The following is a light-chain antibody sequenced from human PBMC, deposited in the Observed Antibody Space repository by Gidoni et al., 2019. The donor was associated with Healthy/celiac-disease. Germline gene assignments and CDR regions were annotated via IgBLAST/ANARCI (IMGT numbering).Light chain of an antibody. J-gene: IGLJ2*01. CDR2: EDS. V-gene: IGLV3-1*01. CDR3: QEWDSSADGV. CDR1: KLGDKY. Sequence: SYPLTQPPSVSVSPGHTPSITCTADKLGDKYACWYQQKPGQSPMLVINEDSKRTTGTPVRFFGANSGNAATLTTIGTQAIDDADDYCQEWDSSADGVFGGGTKLTVL.